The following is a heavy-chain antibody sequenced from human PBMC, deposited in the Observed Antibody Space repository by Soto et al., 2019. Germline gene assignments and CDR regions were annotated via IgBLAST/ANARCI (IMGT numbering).Heavy chain of an antibody. V-gene: IGHV3-21*01. CDR1: GFTFSSYS. D-gene: IGHD6-13*01. Sequence: GGSLRLSCAASGFTFSSYSMNWVRQAPGKGLEWVSSISSSSYIYYADSVKGRFTISRDNAKNSLYLQMNSLRAEDTAVYYCARSQQLVSIDYWGQGTLVTVSS. CDR3: ARSQQLVSIDY. CDR2: ISSSSYI. J-gene: IGHJ4*02.